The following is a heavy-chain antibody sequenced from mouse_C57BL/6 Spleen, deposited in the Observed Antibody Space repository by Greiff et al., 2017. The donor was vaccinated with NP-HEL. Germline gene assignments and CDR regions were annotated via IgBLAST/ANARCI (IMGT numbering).Heavy chain of an antibody. CDR3: ARRGVYDNGSSPFDY. CDR1: GFTFSSYG. J-gene: IGHJ2*01. V-gene: IGHV5-6*02. CDR2: ISSGGSYS. D-gene: IGHD1-1*01. Sequence: EVMLVESGGDLVKPGGSLKLSCAASGFTFSSYGMSWVRQTPDKRLEWVATISSGGSYSYYPDSVKGRFTISRDNAKNTLYLQMSSLKSEDTAMYYCARRGVYDNGSSPFDYWGQGTTLTVSS.